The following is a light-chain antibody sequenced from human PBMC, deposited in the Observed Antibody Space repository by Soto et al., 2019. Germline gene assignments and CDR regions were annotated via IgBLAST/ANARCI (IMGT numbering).Light chain of an antibody. Sequence: QSVLTQPASVSGSPGQSITISCTGTSSDVGSYNLVSWYQQHPGKAPKLMIYEVSKRPSGVSDRFSGSKSGNTASLTISGLQAEDEADYYCCSFAASSTSVFGGGTKLTVL. CDR3: CSFAASSTSV. CDR1: SSDVGSYNL. V-gene: IGLV2-23*02. CDR2: EVS. J-gene: IGLJ2*01.